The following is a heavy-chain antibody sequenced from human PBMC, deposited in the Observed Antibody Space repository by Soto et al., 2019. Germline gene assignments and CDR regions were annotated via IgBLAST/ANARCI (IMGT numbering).Heavy chain of an antibody. D-gene: IGHD1-26*01. V-gene: IGHV3-30-3*01. J-gene: IGHJ4*02. CDR3: ARVLIKWELHHLFDY. Sequence: PGGSLSLSCAASGFTFRSYAMHWVRQAPGKGLEWVAVISYDGSNKYYADSVKGRFTISRDNSKNTLYLQMNSLRAEDTAVYYCARVLIKWELHHLFDYWGPGTLLTVPQ. CDR1: GFTFRSYA. CDR2: ISYDGSNK.